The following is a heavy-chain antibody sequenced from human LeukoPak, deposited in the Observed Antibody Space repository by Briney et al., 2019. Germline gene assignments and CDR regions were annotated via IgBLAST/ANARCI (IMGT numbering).Heavy chain of an antibody. J-gene: IGHJ3*02. Sequence: GGSLRLSCAASGFTFSSYGMHWVRQAPGKGLEWVAFISFDGSNKYYADSVKGRFTISRDNSKNTLYLQMNSLRAEDTAVYYCARRNSGSYYWGDAFDIWGQGTMVTVSS. D-gene: IGHD1-26*01. V-gene: IGHV3-30*03. CDR3: ARRNSGSYYWGDAFDI. CDR2: ISFDGSNK. CDR1: GFTFSSYG.